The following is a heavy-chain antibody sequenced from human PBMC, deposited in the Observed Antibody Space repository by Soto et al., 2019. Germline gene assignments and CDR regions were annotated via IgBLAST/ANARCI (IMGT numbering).Heavy chain of an antibody. CDR2: IYPGDSDT. V-gene: IGHV5-51*01. CDR3: LRRRACSSTSCHSYYYYMDV. Sequence: ESLKISCKGSGYSFTSYWIGWVRQMPGKGLEWMGIIYPGDSDTRYSPSFQGQVTISAWKSVSTAYLQWSRLKASDTAMYYCLRRRACSSTSCHSYYYYMDVWGKGTTVTVPS. D-gene: IGHD2-2*01. CDR1: GYSFTSYW. J-gene: IGHJ6*03.